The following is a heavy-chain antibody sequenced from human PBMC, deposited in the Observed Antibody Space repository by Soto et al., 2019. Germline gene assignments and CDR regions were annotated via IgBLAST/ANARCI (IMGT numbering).Heavy chain of an antibody. CDR1: GFTFSTYS. CDR2: ISGSGGTT. Sequence: EVQLLESGGGLVQPGGSLRLSCAAAGFTFSTYSMTWVRQAPGRGLEWVSTISGSGGTTYYADSVKGRFTISRDNSKNTLYLQMNGLRAEDTAVYYCAKALDGSSWGVAYWGQGTLVTVSS. D-gene: IGHD6-13*01. CDR3: AKALDGSSWGVAY. V-gene: IGHV3-23*01. J-gene: IGHJ4*02.